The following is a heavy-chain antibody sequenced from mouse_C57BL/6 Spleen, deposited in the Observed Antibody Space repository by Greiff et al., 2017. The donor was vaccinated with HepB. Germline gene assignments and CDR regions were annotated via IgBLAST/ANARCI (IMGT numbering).Heavy chain of an antibody. CDR3: ASLIYYGNACFDY. D-gene: IGHD2-1*01. CDR2: ISGGGGNT. Sequence: DVHLVESGGGLVKPGGSLKLSCAASGFTFSSYTMSWVRQTPEKRLEWVATISGGGGNTYYPDSVQGRFTISRDNAKNTLYLQMSSLRSEDTALYYCASLIYYGNACFDYWGQGTTLTVSS. CDR1: GFTFSSYT. V-gene: IGHV5-9*01. J-gene: IGHJ2*01.